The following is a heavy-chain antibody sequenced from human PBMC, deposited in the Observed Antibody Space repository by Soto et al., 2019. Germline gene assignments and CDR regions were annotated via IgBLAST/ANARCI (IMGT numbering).Heavy chain of an antibody. CDR1: GFTFSSYA. V-gene: IGHV3-23*01. CDR3: AKGSRITIFGVVIPNLRYYFDY. D-gene: IGHD3-3*01. J-gene: IGHJ4*02. CDR2: ISGSGGST. Sequence: GSLRLSCAASGFTFSSYAMSWVRQAPGKGLEWVSAISGSGGSTYYADSVKGRFTISRDNSKNTLYLQMNSLRAEDTAVYYCAKGSRITIFGVVIPNLRYYFDYWGQGTLVTVSS.